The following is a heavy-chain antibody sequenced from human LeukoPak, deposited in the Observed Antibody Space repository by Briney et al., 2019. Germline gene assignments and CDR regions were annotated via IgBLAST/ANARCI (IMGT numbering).Heavy chain of an antibody. CDR1: GLTFSDAW. Sequence: GGSLRLSCGVSGLTFSDAWMNWIRQAPGKGLEWVSYISSSSSTIYYADSVKGRFTISRDNAKNSLYLQMNSLRAEDTAVYYCARDRCSGGSCYTTQFDYWGQGTLVTVSS. CDR2: ISSSSSTI. V-gene: IGHV3-48*01. CDR3: ARDRCSGGSCYTTQFDY. D-gene: IGHD2-15*01. J-gene: IGHJ4*02.